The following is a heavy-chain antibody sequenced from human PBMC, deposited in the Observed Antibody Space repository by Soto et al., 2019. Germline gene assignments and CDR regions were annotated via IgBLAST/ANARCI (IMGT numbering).Heavy chain of an antibody. CDR2: IDRDDDK. CDR1: GFSLSTSGMC. Sequence: PTLVNPTQTLTLTCTFSGFSLSTSGMCVSWIRQPPGKALEWLALIDRDDDKYYSTSLKTRLTISKDTSKNQVALTMTNMDPVDTATYYCARIPYDYGDYSDYYYYGMDVWGQGTTVTVSS. V-gene: IGHV2-70*01. J-gene: IGHJ6*02. D-gene: IGHD4-17*01. CDR3: ARIPYDYGDYSDYYYYGMDV.